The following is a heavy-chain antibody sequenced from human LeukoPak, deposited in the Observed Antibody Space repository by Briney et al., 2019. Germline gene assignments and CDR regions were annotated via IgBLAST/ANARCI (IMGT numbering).Heavy chain of an antibody. CDR2: INPNSGGT. J-gene: IGHJ4*02. CDR1: GYTFTGYY. Sequence: ASVKVSCKASGYTFTGYYMHWVRQAPGQGLEWMGWINPNSGGTNYAQKFQGRVTMTRDTSISTAYMELSRLRPDDTAVYYCARDSVDIVVVVAATPDYWGQGTLVTVSS. D-gene: IGHD2-15*01. V-gene: IGHV1-2*02. CDR3: ARDSVDIVVVVAATPDY.